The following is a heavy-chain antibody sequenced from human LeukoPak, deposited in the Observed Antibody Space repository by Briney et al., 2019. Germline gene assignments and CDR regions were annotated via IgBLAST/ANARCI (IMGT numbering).Heavy chain of an antibody. CDR1: GYTLTELS. Sequence: SVKVSCKVSGYTLTELSMHWVRQAPGQGLEWMGGIIPIFGTANYAQKFQGRVTITADESTSTAYMELSSLRSEDTAVYYCARGVSYYFDYWGQGTLVTVSS. J-gene: IGHJ4*02. CDR2: IIPIFGTA. V-gene: IGHV1-69*13. CDR3: ARGVSYYFDY.